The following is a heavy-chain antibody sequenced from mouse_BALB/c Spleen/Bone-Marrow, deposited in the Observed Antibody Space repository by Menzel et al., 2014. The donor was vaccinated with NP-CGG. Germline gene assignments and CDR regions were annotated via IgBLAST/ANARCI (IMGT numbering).Heavy chain of an antibody. V-gene: IGHV1-9*01. D-gene: IGHD1-1*01. CDR2: ILPGSGGT. CDR3: ARKRAYYSTSGGDAIGT. J-gene: IGHJ4*01. CDR1: GYTFSNYW. Sequence: VQLQQSGAELMKPGASVKISCKATGYTFSNYWIEWAKQRPGHGLEWIGEILPGSGGTNYNDKFKVKATFTADTSSNTPPIRLSALTYQSSLLSYCARKRAYYSTSGGDAIGTWGQGTPDTVSS.